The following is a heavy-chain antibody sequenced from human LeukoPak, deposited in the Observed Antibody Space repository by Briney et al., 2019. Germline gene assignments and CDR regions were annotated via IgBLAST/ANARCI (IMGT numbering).Heavy chain of an antibody. V-gene: IGHV3-53*05. Sequence: GGSLRLSCAASGFTVSSNYMSWVRQAPGKGLEWVSVIYSGGSTYYADSVKGRFTTSRDNSKNTLYLQMNSLRAEDTAVYYCAKGPYSSGWYGDYWGQGTLVTVSS. D-gene: IGHD6-19*01. CDR1: GFTVSSNY. CDR2: IYSGGST. J-gene: IGHJ4*02. CDR3: AKGPYSSGWYGDY.